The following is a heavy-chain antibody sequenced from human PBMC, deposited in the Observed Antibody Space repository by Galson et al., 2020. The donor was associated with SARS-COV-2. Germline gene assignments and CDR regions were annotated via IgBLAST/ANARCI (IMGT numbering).Heavy chain of an antibody. V-gene: IGHV1-2*02. J-gene: IGHJ4*02. D-gene: IGHD3-22*01. CDR1: GYTFTGYY. CDR2: INPNSGGT. CDR3: AREEYYFDSSGYDY. Sequence: GESLKISCKASGYTFTGYYMHWVRQAPGQGLEWMGLINPNSGGTNYAQKFQGRVTMTRDTSISTAYMELSRLRSDDTALYYCAREEYYFDSSGYDYWGQGTLVTVSS.